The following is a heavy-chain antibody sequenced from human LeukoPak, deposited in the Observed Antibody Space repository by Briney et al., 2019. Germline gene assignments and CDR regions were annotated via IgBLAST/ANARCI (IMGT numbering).Heavy chain of an antibody. CDR3: ARTLSSWAFDY. CDR2: IYPSGST. Sequence: PSETLSLTCTVSGASVSSGDFSWSWIRQPPGKGLEWIGYIYPSGSTYYSASLKSRVTMSVDRSKNQFSLRLSSVTAADTAVYYCARTLSSWAFDYWGQGTLVTVSS. CDR1: GASVSSGDFS. D-gene: IGHD6-13*01. V-gene: IGHV4-30-2*01. J-gene: IGHJ4*02.